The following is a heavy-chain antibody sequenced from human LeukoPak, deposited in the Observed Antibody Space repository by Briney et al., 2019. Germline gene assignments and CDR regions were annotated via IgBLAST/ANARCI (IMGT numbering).Heavy chain of an antibody. V-gene: IGHV3-73*01. J-gene: IGHJ4*02. D-gene: IGHD6-19*01. CDR2: IRSKVDSYAT. CDR1: GFTFSSYE. Sequence: GGSLRLSCAASGFTFSSYEMNWVRQASGKGLEWVGRIRSKVDSYATAYAASVTGRFTISRDDSKSTAYLQMNSLKTEDTAVYYCTRHDRSSWLYYFDYWGQGTLVTVSS. CDR3: TRHDRSSWLYYFDY.